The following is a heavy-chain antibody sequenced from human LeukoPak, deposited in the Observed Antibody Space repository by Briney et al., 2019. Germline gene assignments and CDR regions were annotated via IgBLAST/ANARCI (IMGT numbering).Heavy chain of an antibody. D-gene: IGHD3-10*01. CDR3: ARGGGFGDLLLD. CDR2: IKQDGSEK. J-gene: IGHJ4*02. CDR1: GLTLSKYW. V-gene: IGHV3-7*01. Sequence: AGGSLRLSCAASGLTLSKYWMTWVRQAPGKGLEWVANIKQDGSEKYYVDSVKGRFTVSRDNAKNSLYLQMNSLRAEDTAVHFCARGGGFGDLLLDWGQGTLVTVSS.